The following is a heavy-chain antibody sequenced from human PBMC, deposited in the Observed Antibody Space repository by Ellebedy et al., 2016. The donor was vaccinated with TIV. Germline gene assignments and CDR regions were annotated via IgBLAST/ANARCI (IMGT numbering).Heavy chain of an antibody. V-gene: IGHV1-2*02. CDR3: GSVTFSSLSPFDY. J-gene: IGHJ4*02. CDR2: IYPNSGDT. CDR1: GYTFTDYY. Sequence: ASVKVSCKTSGYTFTDYYMHWLRQAPGQGLEWMGWIYPNSGDTKYAQNFQGRVTMTRDTSIATAYMELNRLTSDDTATYYCGSVTFSSLSPFDYWGQGTLVTVSS. D-gene: IGHD6-6*01.